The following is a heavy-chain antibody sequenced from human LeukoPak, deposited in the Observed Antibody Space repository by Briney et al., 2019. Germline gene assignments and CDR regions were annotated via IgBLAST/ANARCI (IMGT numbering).Heavy chain of an antibody. CDR1: GFTFSSYA. V-gene: IGHV3-21*01. D-gene: IGHD3-3*01. CDR3: ASLEVGNWFDP. CDR2: ISSSSYI. J-gene: IGHJ5*02. Sequence: PGGSLRLSCAASGFTFSSYAMSWVRQAPGKGLEWVSSISSSSYIYYADSVKGRFTISRDDAKNSLYLQMNSLRAEDTAVYYCASLEVGNWFDPWGQGTLVTVSS.